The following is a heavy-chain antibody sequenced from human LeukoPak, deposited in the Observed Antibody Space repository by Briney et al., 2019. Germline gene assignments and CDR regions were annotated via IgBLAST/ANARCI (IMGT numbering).Heavy chain of an antibody. CDR1: GFTFSSYS. V-gene: IGHV3-21*01. CDR2: ISSSSSYI. D-gene: IGHD2-2*02. CDR3: AREGIVVVPAAIRRRDY. Sequence: GGSLRLSCAASGFTFSSYSMNWVRQAPGKGLEWVSSISSSSSYIYYADSVKGRFTISRDNAKNSLYLQMNSLRAEDTAVYYCAREGIVVVPAAIRRRDYWGQGTLVTVSS. J-gene: IGHJ4*02.